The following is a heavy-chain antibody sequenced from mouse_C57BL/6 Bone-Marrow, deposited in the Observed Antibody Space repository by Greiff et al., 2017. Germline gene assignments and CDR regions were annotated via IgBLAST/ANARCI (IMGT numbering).Heavy chain of an antibody. V-gene: IGHV1-62-2*01. CDR2: FYPGSGSI. J-gene: IGHJ1*03. CDR3: ARHEGRSDGYPGYFDV. Sequence: VQLVESGAELVKPGASVKLSCKASGYTFTEYTIHWVKQRSGQGLEWIGWFYPGSGSIKYNEKFKDKATLTADKSSSTVYMELSRLTSEDSAVYFCARHEGRSDGYPGYFDVWGTGTTVTVSS. CDR1: GYTFTEYT. D-gene: IGHD2-3*01.